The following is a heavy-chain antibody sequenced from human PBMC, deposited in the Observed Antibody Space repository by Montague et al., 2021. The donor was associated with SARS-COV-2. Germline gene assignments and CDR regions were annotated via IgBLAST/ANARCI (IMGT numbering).Heavy chain of an antibody. V-gene: IGHV4-31*03. D-gene: IGHD2-2*01. CDR3: AGNPRPAAMWGWFDP. CDR1: GGSISSGGYY. J-gene: IGHJ5*02. CDR2: IYYSGST. Sequence: TLSLTCTVSGGSISSGGYYWSWIRQPPGKGLEWIGYIYYSGSTYYNPSIKSRVTISVDTSKNQFSLKLSSVTAADAAGYYCAGNPRPAAMWGWFDPWGQGTLVTVSS.